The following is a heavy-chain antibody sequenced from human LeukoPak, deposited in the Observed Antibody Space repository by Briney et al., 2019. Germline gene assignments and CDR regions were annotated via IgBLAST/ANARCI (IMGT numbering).Heavy chain of an antibody. CDR2: ISNYNGLT. Sequence: ASVKVSCKASGYTFTNDGVSWVRQAPGRGLEWVGWISNYNGLTHSAPRFQGRVTVTTDTFTSTAYMELRSLTSDDTAVYFCARGPPPLYSGSYRPLDHWGQGTLVTVSS. V-gene: IGHV1-18*01. J-gene: IGHJ4*02. D-gene: IGHD1-26*01. CDR3: ARGPPPLYSGSYRPLDH. CDR1: GYTFTNDG.